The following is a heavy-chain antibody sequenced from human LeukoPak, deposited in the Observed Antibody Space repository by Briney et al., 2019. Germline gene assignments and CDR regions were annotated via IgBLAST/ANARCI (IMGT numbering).Heavy chain of an antibody. CDR1: GFTFSNAW. CDR3: TTVGATTFEVY. CDR2: IKSKTDGETT. D-gene: IGHD1-26*01. Sequence: GGSLRLSCAASGFTFSNAWMSWVRQAPRKGLEWVGRIKSKTDGETTDYAAPMKGRFTISRDDSKNTLYLQMNSLKTEDTAVYYCTTVGATTFEVYWGQGTLVTVSS. V-gene: IGHV3-15*01. J-gene: IGHJ4*02.